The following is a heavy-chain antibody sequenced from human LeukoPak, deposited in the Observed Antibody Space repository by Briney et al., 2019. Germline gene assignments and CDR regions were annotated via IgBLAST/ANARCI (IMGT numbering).Heavy chain of an antibody. J-gene: IGHJ4*02. D-gene: IGHD6-19*01. Sequence: SETLYITCTVSAGSIRPHYWSSIRQPAPKALEWIGRIYTSGSTNYNPSLKSRVTMSVDTSKNQFSLKLSSVTAADTAVYYCARALGSGWGNWGQGTLVTVSS. V-gene: IGHV4-4*07. CDR3: ARALGSGWGN. CDR1: AGSIRPHY. CDR2: IYTSGST.